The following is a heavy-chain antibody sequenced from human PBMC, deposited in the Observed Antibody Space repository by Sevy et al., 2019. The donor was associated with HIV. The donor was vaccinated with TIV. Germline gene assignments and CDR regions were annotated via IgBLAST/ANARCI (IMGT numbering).Heavy chain of an antibody. CDR2: ISSSSSYI. D-gene: IGHD3-10*01. V-gene: IGHV3-21*01. CDR1: GFTFSSYS. J-gene: IGHJ6*02. Sequence: GGSLRLSCAASGFTFSSYSMNWVRQAPGKGLEWVSSISSSSSYIYYADSVKGRFTISRDNAKNSLYLQMNSLRAGDTAVYYCAGGEYYGSGSYYHYYYGMDVWGQGTTVTVSS. CDR3: AGGEYYGSGSYYHYYYGMDV.